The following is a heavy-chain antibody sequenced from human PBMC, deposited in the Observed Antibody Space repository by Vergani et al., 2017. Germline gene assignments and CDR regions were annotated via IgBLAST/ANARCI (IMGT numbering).Heavy chain of an antibody. CDR3: ARGYCSSTSCYLNWFDP. V-gene: IGHV4-61*02. Sequence: QVQLQESGPGLVKPSQTLSLTCTVSGGSISSGSYYWSWIRQPAGKGLEWIGRIYTSGSTNYNPSLKSRVTISVDTSKNQFSLKLSSVTAADTAVYYCARGYCSSTSCYLNWFDPWGQGTLVTVSS. D-gene: IGHD2-2*01. CDR1: GGSISSGSYY. J-gene: IGHJ5*02. CDR2: IYTSGST.